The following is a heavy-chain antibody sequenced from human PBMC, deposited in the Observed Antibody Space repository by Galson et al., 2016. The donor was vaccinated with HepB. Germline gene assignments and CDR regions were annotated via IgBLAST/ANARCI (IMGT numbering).Heavy chain of an antibody. J-gene: IGHJ6*01. Sequence: SVKVSCKASGYSFSDYGITWIRQAPGQGLEWMGRISVNNGNTNYAQKFQGRVFMTTDTATSTAYLEVRGLRSDDTAVYYCARAHDNYGDEYFYGLDVWGQGTTVTVSA. CDR3: ARAHDNYGDEYFYGLDV. CDR2: ISVNNGNT. V-gene: IGHV1-18*01. CDR1: GYSFSDYG. D-gene: IGHD4-17*01.